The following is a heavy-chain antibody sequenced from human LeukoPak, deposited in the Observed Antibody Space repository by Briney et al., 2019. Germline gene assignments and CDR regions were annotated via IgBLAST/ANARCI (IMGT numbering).Heavy chain of an antibody. Sequence: ASVKVSCKASGYTFTGYYMHWVRQAPGQWLEWMGWINPNSGGTNYAQKFQGWVTMTRDTSISTAYMELSRLRSDDTAVYYCARGYRVEAVAGTIDYWGQGTLVTVSS. V-gene: IGHV1-2*04. CDR1: GYTFTGYY. CDR3: ARGYRVEAVAGTIDY. J-gene: IGHJ4*02. D-gene: IGHD6-19*01. CDR2: INPNSGGT.